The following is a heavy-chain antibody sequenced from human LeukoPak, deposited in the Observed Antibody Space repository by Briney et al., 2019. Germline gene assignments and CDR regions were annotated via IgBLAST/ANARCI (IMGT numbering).Heavy chain of an antibody. Sequence: SETLSLTCTVSGGSISSSSYYWGWIRQPPGKGLEWIGSIYYSGSTYYNPSLKSRVTISVDTSKNQFSLKLSSVTAADTAVYYCARGRIGGGPYDYVWGSYRYPLHYFDYWGQGTLVTVSS. CDR1: GGSISSSSYY. V-gene: IGHV4-39*07. D-gene: IGHD3-16*02. J-gene: IGHJ4*02. CDR3: ARGRIGGGPYDYVWGSYRYPLHYFDY. CDR2: IYYSGST.